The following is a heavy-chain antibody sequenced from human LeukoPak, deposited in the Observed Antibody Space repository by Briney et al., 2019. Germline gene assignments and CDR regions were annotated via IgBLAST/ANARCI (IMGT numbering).Heavy chain of an antibody. J-gene: IGHJ5*02. CDR3: ARGSIAARGEGGWFDP. CDR1: GFTFSSYG. Sequence: HPGGSLRLSCAASGFTFSSYGMPWVRQAPGKGLEWVAVIWYDGSNKYYADSVKGRFTISRDNSKNTLYLQMNSLRAEDTAVYYCARGSIAARGEGGWFDPWGQGTLVTVSS. CDR2: IWYDGSNK. D-gene: IGHD6-6*01. V-gene: IGHV3-33*01.